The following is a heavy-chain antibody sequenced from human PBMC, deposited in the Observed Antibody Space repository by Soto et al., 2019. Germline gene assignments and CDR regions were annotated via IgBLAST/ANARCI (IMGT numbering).Heavy chain of an antibody. CDR3: ARGELAEAGTGYYYYGMDV. CDR2: IIPIFGTA. J-gene: IGHJ6*02. Sequence: SVKVSCKASGGTFSSYAISWVRQAPGQGLEWMGGIIPIFGTANYAQKSQGRVTITADESTSTAYMELSSLRSEDTAVYYCARGELAEAGTGYYYYGMDVWGQGTTVTVSS. D-gene: IGHD6-13*01. V-gene: IGHV1-69*13. CDR1: GGTFSSYA.